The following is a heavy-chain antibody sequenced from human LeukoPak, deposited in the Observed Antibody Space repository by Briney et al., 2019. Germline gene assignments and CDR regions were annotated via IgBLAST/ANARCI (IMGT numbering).Heavy chain of an antibody. V-gene: IGHV6-1*01. J-gene: IGHJ6*03. CDR3: AGGFFGVAHYYYYYMDV. CDR1: GDSVSSNSAA. D-gene: IGHD3-3*01. Sequence: SQTLSLTCAISGDSVSSNSAAWNWIRQSPSRGLEWLGRTYYRSKWYNDYAVSVKSRITINPDTSKNQFSLQLNSVTPEDTAVYYCAGGFFGVAHYYYYYMDVWGKGTTVTVSS. CDR2: TYYRSKWYN.